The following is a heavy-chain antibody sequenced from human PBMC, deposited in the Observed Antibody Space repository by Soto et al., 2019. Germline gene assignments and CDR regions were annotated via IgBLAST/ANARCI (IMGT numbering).Heavy chain of an antibody. CDR2: ISGSGGST. CDR1: GFTFSSHA. D-gene: IGHD1-7*01. J-gene: IGHJ6*02. CDR3: AKDGSLELLDYYGMDV. Sequence: EVQLLESGGGLVQPGGSLRLSCAASGFTFSSHAMSWVRQAPGKGLEWVSAISGSGGSTYYADSVKGRFTISRDNSKNTLYLQMNSLRAEDTAVYYCAKDGSLELLDYYGMDVWGQGTTVTVSS. V-gene: IGHV3-23*01.